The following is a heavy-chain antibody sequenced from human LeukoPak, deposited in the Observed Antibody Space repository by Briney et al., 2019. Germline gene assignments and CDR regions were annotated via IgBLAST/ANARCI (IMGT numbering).Heavy chain of an antibody. CDR1: GFTFTSYA. J-gene: IGHJ4*02. V-gene: IGHV3-53*01. CDR2: IYSGGST. CDR3: ARVKTNYDGFFDH. Sequence: GGSLRLSCAVSGFTFTSYAISWVRQAPGKGLEWVSVIYSGGSTYYADSVKGRYTISRDNSKNTLYLQMNSLRAEDTAVYYCARVKTNYDGFFDHWGQGTLVTVSS. D-gene: IGHD3-3*01.